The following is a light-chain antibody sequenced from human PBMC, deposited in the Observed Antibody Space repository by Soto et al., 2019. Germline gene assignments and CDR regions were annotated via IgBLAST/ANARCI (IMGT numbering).Light chain of an antibody. CDR2: AAS. CDR1: QSISSD. Sequence: DIQMTQSPSSLSASVGDRVTVTCRASQSISSDLNWYQQKPGKAPNLLIYAASSLQSGVPSRFSGSGSGTEFTLTISSLQPEDFATYYCQQSYRIPLTFGGGTRVEIE. CDR3: QQSYRIPLT. V-gene: IGKV1-39*01. J-gene: IGKJ4*01.